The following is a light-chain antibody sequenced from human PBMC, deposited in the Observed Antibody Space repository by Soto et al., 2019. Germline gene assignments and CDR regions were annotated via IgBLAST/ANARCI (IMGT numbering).Light chain of an antibody. CDR3: SSYTSSSTLDWV. CDR1: SSDVGGYNY. J-gene: IGLJ3*02. Sequence: QSALTQPASVSGSPGQSITISCTGTSSDVGGYNYVSWYQQHPGKAPKLMISEVSNRPSGVSNRFSGSKSGNTASLTISGLQAEDEAHYYCSSYTSSSTLDWVFGGGTKVTVL. V-gene: IGLV2-14*01. CDR2: EVS.